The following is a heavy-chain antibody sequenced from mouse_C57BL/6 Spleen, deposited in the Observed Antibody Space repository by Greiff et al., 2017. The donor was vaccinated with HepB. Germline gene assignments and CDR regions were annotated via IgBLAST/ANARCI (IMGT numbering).Heavy chain of an antibody. CDR2: IDPSDSYT. CDR1: GYTFTSYW. V-gene: IGHV1-50*01. CDR3: ARRALGYFDV. D-gene: IGHD3-1*01. J-gene: IGHJ1*03. Sequence: QVQLQQPGAELVKPGASVKLSCKASGYTFTSYWMQWVKQRPGQGLEWIGEIDPSDSYTNYNQKFKGKATLTVDTSSSTAYMQLSSLTSEDSAVYYCARRALGYFDVWGTGTTVTVSS.